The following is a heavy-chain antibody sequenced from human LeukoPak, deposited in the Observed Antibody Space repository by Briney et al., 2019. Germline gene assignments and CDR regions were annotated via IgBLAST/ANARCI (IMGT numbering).Heavy chain of an antibody. Sequence: PGRSLRLSCAASGFTFSSYGMHWVRQAPGKGLEWVAVISYDGSNKYYADSVKGRFTISRDNSKNTLYLQMNSLRAEDTAVYYCARLDYGDSRIHYWGQGTLVTVSS. J-gene: IGHJ4*02. CDR1: GFTFSSYG. CDR2: ISYDGSNK. D-gene: IGHD4-17*01. V-gene: IGHV3-30*03. CDR3: ARLDYGDSRIHY.